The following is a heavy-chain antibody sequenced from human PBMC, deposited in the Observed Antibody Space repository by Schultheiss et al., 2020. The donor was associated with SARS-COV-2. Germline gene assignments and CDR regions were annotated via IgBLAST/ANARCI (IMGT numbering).Heavy chain of an antibody. Sequence: ESLKISCTVSGGSISSYYWSWIRQPAGKGLEWIGRIYTSGSTNYNPSLKSRVTISVDTSKNQFSLKLSSVTAADTAVYYCARDVVGATSYWGQGTLVTVSS. D-gene: IGHD1-26*01. CDR2: IYTSGST. CDR1: GGSISSYY. V-gene: IGHV4-4*07. CDR3: ARDVVGATSY. J-gene: IGHJ4*02.